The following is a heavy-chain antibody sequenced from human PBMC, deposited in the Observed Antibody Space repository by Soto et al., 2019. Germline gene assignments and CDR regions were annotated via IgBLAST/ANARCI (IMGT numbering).Heavy chain of an antibody. CDR2: IIPIFGTA. D-gene: IGHD5-18*01. CDR1: GGTFSSYA. Sequence: ASVKVSCKASGGTFSSYAISWVRQAPGQGLEWMGGIIPIFGTANYAQKFQGRVTITADESTSTAYMELSSLRSEDTAVYYCARVVVETAMVIVPFGAFDIWGQGTMVTVSS. CDR3: ARVVVETAMVIVPFGAFDI. J-gene: IGHJ3*02. V-gene: IGHV1-69*13.